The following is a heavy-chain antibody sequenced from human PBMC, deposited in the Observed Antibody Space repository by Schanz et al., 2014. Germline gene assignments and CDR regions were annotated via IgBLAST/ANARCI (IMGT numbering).Heavy chain of an antibody. CDR1: GFTFSAYG. CDR2: IGTVVSTI. D-gene: IGHD2-15*01. CDR3: ARGRGYSGGHFDY. V-gene: IGHV3-48*04. J-gene: IGHJ4*02. Sequence: VQLVESGGGVVQPGRSLRLSCAASGFTFSAYGMHWVRQAPGKGLEWVSYIGTVVSTIHYADSVKGRFTISRDNAKSSLYLQMNSLRAEDTAVYYCARGRGYSGGHFDYWGQGSLVTVSS.